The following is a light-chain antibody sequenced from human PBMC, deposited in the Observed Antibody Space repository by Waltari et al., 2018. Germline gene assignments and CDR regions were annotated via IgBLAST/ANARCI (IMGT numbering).Light chain of an antibody. CDR2: EVS. CDR3: MQSIELPPT. V-gene: IGKV2D-29*01. CDR1: QCLLYSNGKTH. Sequence: DIVITKHTLSMSLTTVQTASISYKFSQCLLYSNGKTHLYWFLQKPGQPPQLLIYEVSNRFSGVPDRFSGGGSGTDFTLKISRVEAEDVGVYYCMQSIELPPTFGGGTKVEIK. J-gene: IGKJ4*01.